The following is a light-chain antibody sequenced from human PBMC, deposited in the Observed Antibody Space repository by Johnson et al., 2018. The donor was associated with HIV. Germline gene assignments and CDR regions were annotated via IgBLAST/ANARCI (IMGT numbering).Light chain of an antibody. CDR1: SSNIGNNY. CDR3: GTWDSSLSAGRIYF. CDR2: ENN. Sequence: QSVLTQPPSVSAAPGQKVTISCSGSSSNIGNNYVSWYQQLPGTAPKLLIYENNKRPSGIPDRFSGSKSGTSATLGITGLQTGDEADYYCGTWDSSLSAGRIYFFGTGTKVTVL. V-gene: IGLV1-51*02. J-gene: IGLJ1*01.